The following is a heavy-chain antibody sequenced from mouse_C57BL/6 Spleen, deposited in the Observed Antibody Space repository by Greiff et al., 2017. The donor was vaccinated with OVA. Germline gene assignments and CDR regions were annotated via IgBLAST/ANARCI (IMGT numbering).Heavy chain of an antibody. CDR1: GYTFTDYY. Sequence: EVKLMESGPVLVKPGASVKMSCKASGYTFTDYYMNWVKQSHGKSLEWIGVINPYNGGTSYNQKFKGKATLTVDKSSSTAYMELNSLTSEDSAVYYCARPNYGSEYFDVWGTGTTVTVSS. J-gene: IGHJ1*03. CDR2: INPYNGGT. CDR3: ARPNYGSEYFDV. V-gene: IGHV1-19*01. D-gene: IGHD1-1*01.